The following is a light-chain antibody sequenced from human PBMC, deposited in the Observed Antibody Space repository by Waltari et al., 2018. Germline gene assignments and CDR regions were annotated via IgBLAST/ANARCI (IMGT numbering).Light chain of an antibody. V-gene: IGKV3-20*01. Sequence: EVGLTQSPGTLSLSQGGRANLSCRASPRVSSTYLAWYQQKPGQAPRLLIYAVSTRATGIPERFSGSGSGTAFTLTISRLEPEDFAVYYCQLYGGSPTLSFGGGTKVEIK. CDR3: QLYGGSPTLS. CDR1: PRVSSTY. J-gene: IGKJ4*01. CDR2: AVS.